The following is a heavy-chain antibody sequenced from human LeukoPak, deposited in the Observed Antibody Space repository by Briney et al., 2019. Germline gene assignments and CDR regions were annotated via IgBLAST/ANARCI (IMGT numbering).Heavy chain of an antibody. Sequence: ASVKVSCKASGYTFTSYGISWVRQAPGQGLEWMGWISAYNGNTNYAQKLQGRVTMTTDTSTSTAYMELRSLRSDDTAVYYCARAMDPSSGWYGAWENYFDYWGQGTLVTVSS. CDR1: GYTFTSYG. D-gene: IGHD6-19*01. CDR2: ISAYNGNT. J-gene: IGHJ4*02. CDR3: ARAMDPSSGWYGAWENYFDY. V-gene: IGHV1-18*01.